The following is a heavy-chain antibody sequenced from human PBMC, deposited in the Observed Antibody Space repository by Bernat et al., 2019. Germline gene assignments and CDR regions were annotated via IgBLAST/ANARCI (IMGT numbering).Heavy chain of an antibody. CDR2: IWYDGSNK. V-gene: IGHV3-33*01. D-gene: IGHD2-2*01. Sequence: QVQLVESGGGVVQPGRSLRLSCAASGFTFSSYGMHWVRQAPGKGLEWVAVIWYDGSNKYYADSVKGRFTVSRDNSKNTLYLQMNSLRAEDTAVYYCAGAAVCTSASCAIGYWGQGTLVTVSS. CDR3: AGAAVCTSASCAIGY. CDR1: GFTFSSYG. J-gene: IGHJ4*02.